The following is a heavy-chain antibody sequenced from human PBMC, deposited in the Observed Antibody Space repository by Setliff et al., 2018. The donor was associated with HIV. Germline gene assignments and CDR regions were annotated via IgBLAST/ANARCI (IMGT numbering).Heavy chain of an antibody. J-gene: IGHJ4*02. V-gene: IGHV4-4*02. CDR1: GGSISSNSW. Sequence: SETLSLTCDVSGGSISSNSWWTWVRQPPGKGLEWIGEISHSGGTNYNPSLQSRVAISLDTSKSQFSLKLVSVTAADTAVYYCARGRGSYWGRGTLVTVSS. CDR3: ARGRGSY. CDR2: ISHSGGT. D-gene: IGHD1-26*01.